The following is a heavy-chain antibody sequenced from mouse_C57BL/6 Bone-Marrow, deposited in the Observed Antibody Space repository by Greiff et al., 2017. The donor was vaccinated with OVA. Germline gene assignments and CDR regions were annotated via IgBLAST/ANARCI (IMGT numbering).Heavy chain of an antibody. D-gene: IGHD1-1*02. CDR3: ARRWGRLPGFAY. CDR2: INHGSGGT. CDR1: GYAFTNYL. J-gene: IGHJ3*01. V-gene: IGHV1-54*01. Sequence: VKLQESGAELVRPGTSVKVSYKASGYAFTNYLIEWVKQRPGQGLEWIGVINHGSGGTNYNEPFKVKATLTADKSASTAYMQLSRLPSVDSAVYFCARRWGRLPGFAYWGQGTLVTVSA.